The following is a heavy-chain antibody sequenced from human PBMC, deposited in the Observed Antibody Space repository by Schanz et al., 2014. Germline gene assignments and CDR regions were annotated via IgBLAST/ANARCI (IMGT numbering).Heavy chain of an antibody. V-gene: IGHV3-48*04. CDR1: GFTLTSYA. Sequence: EVQVVESGGGLVQPGGSLRLSCEASGFTLTSYALTWVRQAPGKGLEWVSFISTGRYLYYADSVKGRFTISRDNAKNTLYLQMNSVRAEDSAVYYCTRGSGSRSYGWYYDSWGQGTLVTVSS. D-gene: IGHD3-10*01. CDR3: TRGSGSRSYGWYYDS. J-gene: IGHJ4*02. CDR2: ISTGRYL.